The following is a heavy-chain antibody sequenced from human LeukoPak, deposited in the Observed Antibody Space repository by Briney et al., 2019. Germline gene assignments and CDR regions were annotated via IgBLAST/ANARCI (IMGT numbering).Heavy chain of an antibody. V-gene: IGHV1-46*01. D-gene: IGHD3-3*01. CDR2: INPTGGST. CDR1: GYTFPSYF. J-gene: IGHJ5*02. CDR3: ARDQKTYYDFWSGYYSWFDP. Sequence: ASVKVSCKASGYTFPSYFMHWVRQAPGQGLEWMGIINPTGGSTTYAQKFQGRVTMTRDTSTSTVYMELSSLRSDDTAVYYCARDQKTYYDFWSGYYSWFDPWGQGTLVTVSS.